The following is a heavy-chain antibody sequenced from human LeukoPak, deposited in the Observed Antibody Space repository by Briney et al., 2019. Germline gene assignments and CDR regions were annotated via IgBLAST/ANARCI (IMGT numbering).Heavy chain of an antibody. CDR3: ARDLGEATYYYYYYGMDV. V-gene: IGHV3-30-3*01. Sequence: GRSLRLSCAASGFTFSSYAMHWVRQAPGKGLEWVAVISYDGSNKYYADSVKGRFTISRDNSKNTLYLQMNSLRAEDTAVYYCARDLGEATYYYYYYGMDVWGQGTTVTVSS. D-gene: IGHD3-3*01. CDR1: GFTFSSYA. CDR2: ISYDGSNK. J-gene: IGHJ6*02.